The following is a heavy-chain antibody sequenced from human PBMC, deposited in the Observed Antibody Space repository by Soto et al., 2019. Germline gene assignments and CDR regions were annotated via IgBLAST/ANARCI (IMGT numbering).Heavy chain of an antibody. Sequence: ASVKVSCKASGGTFSSYAISWVRQAPGQGLEWMGGIIPIFGTANYAQKLQGRVTITADESTSTAYMELSSLRSEDTAVYYCAREDCSGGSCPFDYWGQGTLVTVSS. CDR3: AREDCSGGSCPFDY. D-gene: IGHD2-15*01. CDR2: IIPIFGTA. V-gene: IGHV1-69*13. J-gene: IGHJ4*02. CDR1: GGTFSSYA.